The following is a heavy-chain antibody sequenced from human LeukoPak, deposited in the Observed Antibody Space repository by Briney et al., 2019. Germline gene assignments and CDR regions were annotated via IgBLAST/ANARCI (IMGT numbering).Heavy chain of an antibody. J-gene: IGHJ4*02. CDR2: ISGSGGST. D-gene: IGHD2-15*01. V-gene: IGHV3-23*01. CDR3: AKGVGYCSGGSCQQFDY. Sequence: GGSLRLSCAASGFTFSGYGMSWVRQAPGKGLKWVSAISGSGGSTYYADSVKGRITISRDNSKNTLYLQMNNLRAEDTAVYYCAKGVGYCSGGSCQQFDYWGQGTLVTVSS. CDR1: GFTFSGYG.